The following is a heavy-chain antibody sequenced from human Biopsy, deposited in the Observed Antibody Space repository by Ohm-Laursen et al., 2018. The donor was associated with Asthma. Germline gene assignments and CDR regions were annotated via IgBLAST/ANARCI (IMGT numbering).Heavy chain of an antibody. CDR3: AKRRGYSGHDNDY. CDR2: ISYDGNHK. CDR1: GFMFRSFG. J-gene: IGHJ4*02. Sequence: SLRLSCTASGFMFRSFGMHWVRQAPGKGLEWVAVISYDGNHKFYEDSVKGRFTISRDNSRNTLYLQMNSLRTEDTAVYYCAKRRGYSGHDNDYWGQGTLVIVSP. V-gene: IGHV3-30*18. D-gene: IGHD5-12*01.